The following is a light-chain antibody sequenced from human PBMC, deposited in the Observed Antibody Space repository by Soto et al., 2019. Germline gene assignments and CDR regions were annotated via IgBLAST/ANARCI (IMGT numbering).Light chain of an antibody. J-gene: IGLJ2*01. Sequence: QSALTQPASVSGSPGQSITISCTGTSSDVGNYNYVSWYQQHPGKAPKLMIYDVSNRPSGVSDRFSGSKSGNTASLTISGLQAEDEADYYCSSFVSSSALVVFGGWTKVTVL. CDR2: DVS. CDR3: SSFVSSSALVV. CDR1: SSDVGNYNY. V-gene: IGLV2-14*01.